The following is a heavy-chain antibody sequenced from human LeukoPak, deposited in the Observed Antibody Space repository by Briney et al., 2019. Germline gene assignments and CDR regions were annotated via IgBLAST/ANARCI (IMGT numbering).Heavy chain of an antibody. CDR3: ARDVVAAPGTWDY. D-gene: IGHD6-13*01. CDR1: GGSVSSTSYY. CDR2: IYTSGST. Sequence: SETLSLTCSVSGGSVSSTSYYWSWIRQPAGKGLEWIGRIYTSGSTNYNPSLKSRVTISVDTSKNQFSLKLSSVTAADTAVYYCARDVVAAPGTWDYWGQGTLVTVSS. J-gene: IGHJ4*02. V-gene: IGHV4-61*02.